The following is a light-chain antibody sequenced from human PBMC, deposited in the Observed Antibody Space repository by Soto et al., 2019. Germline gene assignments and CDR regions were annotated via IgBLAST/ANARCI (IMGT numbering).Light chain of an antibody. J-gene: IGKJ1*01. CDR1: QSITIW. Sequence: DILMTQSPSTLSASVGDSVTITCRASQSITIWLAWYQQKPGKAPKLLIYDASSLEGGVPSRFSGSGSGTEFTLTISGLQPDDFATYYCQQYNSFSWTFGQGTKVETK. CDR3: QQYNSFSWT. CDR2: DAS. V-gene: IGKV1-5*01.